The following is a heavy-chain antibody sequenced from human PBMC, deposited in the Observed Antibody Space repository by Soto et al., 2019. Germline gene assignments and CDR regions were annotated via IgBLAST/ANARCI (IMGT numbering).Heavy chain of an antibody. CDR2: ISGSGGST. V-gene: IGHV3-23*01. D-gene: IGHD2-2*01. CDR1: GLTFSSYA. Sequence: GGSLRLSCAASGLTFSSYAMSWVRQAPGKGLEWVSAISGSGGSTYYADSVKGRFTISRDNSKNTLYLQMNSLRAEDTAVYYCAKESDLYCSSTSCSGDAFDIWGQGTMDTVSS. CDR3: AKESDLYCSSTSCSGDAFDI. J-gene: IGHJ3*02.